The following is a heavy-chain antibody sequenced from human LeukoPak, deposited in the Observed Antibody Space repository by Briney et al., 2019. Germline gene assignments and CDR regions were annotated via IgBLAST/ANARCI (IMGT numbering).Heavy chain of an antibody. CDR1: GFTFNTYA. V-gene: IGHV3-23*01. Sequence: GGSLRLSCAGYGFTFNTYAMSWVRQAPGEGLEWVSTISGSGGRTYYADSVKGRFTISRDNSKNTLYLQMNSLRAEDTAVYYCARDWAVAGSYYFDYWGQGTLVTVSS. CDR3: ARDWAVAGSYYFDY. D-gene: IGHD6-19*01. J-gene: IGHJ4*02. CDR2: ISGSGGRT.